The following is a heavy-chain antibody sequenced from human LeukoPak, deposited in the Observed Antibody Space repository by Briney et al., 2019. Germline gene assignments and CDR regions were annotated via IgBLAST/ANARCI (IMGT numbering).Heavy chain of an antibody. CDR1: GGSISSYY. V-gene: IGHV4-59*12. Sequence: SETLSLTCTVSGGSISSYYWSWIRQPPGKGLEWIGYIYYSGSTNCNPSLKSRVTISVGTSNNQFSLNLSSVTAADTAVYYCAGGPGQLVRTPPGGWFDPWGQGTLVTVSS. J-gene: IGHJ5*02. CDR3: AGGPGQLVRTPPGGWFDP. D-gene: IGHD6-6*01. CDR2: IYYSGST.